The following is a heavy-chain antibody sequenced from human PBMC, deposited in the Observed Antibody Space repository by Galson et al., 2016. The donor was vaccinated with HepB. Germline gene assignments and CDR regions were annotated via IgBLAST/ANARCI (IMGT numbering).Heavy chain of an antibody. CDR3: TYGHYGT. J-gene: IGHJ5*02. D-gene: IGHD3-10*01. CDR2: IKKDRRDK. V-gene: IGHV3-7*01. CDR1: GFTFKNYA. Sequence: SLRLSCATSGFTFKNYAMSWVRQASEKGLEWVASIKKDRRDKYYVGSVKGRFTISRDNAKNSLYLQMYSLTAEDTAVYYCTYGHYGTWGQGTLVTVSS.